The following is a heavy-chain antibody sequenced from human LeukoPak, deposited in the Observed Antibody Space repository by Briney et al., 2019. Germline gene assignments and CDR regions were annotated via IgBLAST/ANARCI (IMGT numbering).Heavy chain of an antibody. Sequence: GASVKVSCKASGGTFSSYAISWVRQAPGQGLEWMGRIIPILGIANYAQKSQGRVTITADKSTSTAYMELSSLRSEDTAVYYCARDLGSSSWYDLGYWGQGTLVTVSS. V-gene: IGHV1-69*04. CDR1: GGTFSSYA. CDR3: ARDLGSSSWYDLGY. CDR2: IIPILGIA. J-gene: IGHJ4*02. D-gene: IGHD6-13*01.